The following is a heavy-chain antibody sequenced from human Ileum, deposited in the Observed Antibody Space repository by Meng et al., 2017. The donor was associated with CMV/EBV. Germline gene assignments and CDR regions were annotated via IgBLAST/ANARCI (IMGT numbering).Heavy chain of an antibody. CDR3: ARENGYEWYFDF. J-gene: IGHJ2*01. V-gene: IGHV6-1*01. CDR1: GDSVSSIGAI. Sequence: FHLQQAGPGLVKPSQTFPLTCASSGDSVSSIGAIWNLSRQSPSRGLEWLGKTYYRSKCYNDYAPSVKSRITVKPDTSKNQFSLQLNSVTPEDTAVYYCARENGYEWYFDFWGRGTLVTVFS. D-gene: IGHD6-13*01. CDR2: TYYRSKCYN.